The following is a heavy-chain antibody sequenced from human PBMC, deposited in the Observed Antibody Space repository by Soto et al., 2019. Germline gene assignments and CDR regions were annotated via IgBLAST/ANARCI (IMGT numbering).Heavy chain of an antibody. J-gene: IGHJ4*02. CDR2: IYNSGTS. CDR1: GGSIRSYY. Sequence: SETLSLTCSVSGGSIRSYYWSWVRQPPGKGLEWIGNIYNSGTSNYNPSLKSRVTMSVDTSTNQFSLKLNSVSAADTAVYYCARGAHILNDDWGQGTLVTVSS. D-gene: IGHD2-21*01. CDR3: ARGAHILNDD. V-gene: IGHV4-59*01.